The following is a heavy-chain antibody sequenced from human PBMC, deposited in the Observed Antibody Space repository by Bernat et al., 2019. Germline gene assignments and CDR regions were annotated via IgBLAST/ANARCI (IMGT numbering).Heavy chain of an antibody. CDR3: ASLGPGGSSLYYYYYGMDV. V-gene: IGHV4-4*02. CDR2: IYYSGST. J-gene: IGHJ6*02. D-gene: IGHD6-6*01. CDR1: GGSISSSNW. Sequence: QVQLQESGPGLVKPSGTLSLTCAVSGGSISSSNWWSWVRQHPGKGLEWIGYIYYSGSTYYNPSLKSRVTISVDTSKNQFSLKLSSVTAADTAVYYCASLGPGGSSLYYYYYGMDVWGQGTTVTVSS.